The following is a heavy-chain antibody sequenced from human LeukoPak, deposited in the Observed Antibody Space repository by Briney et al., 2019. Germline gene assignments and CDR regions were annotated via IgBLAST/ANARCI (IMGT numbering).Heavy chain of an antibody. CDR2: IIPIFGTA. D-gene: IGHD3-10*01. V-gene: IGHV1-69*13. CDR1: GGTLSSYA. Sequence: SVKVSCKASGGTLSSYAISWVRQAPGQGLEWMGGIIPIFGTANYAQKFQGRVTITADESTSTAYMELSSLRSEDTAVYYCASLLWFGEFHFDYCGQGTLVTVSS. J-gene: IGHJ4*02. CDR3: ASLLWFGEFHFDY.